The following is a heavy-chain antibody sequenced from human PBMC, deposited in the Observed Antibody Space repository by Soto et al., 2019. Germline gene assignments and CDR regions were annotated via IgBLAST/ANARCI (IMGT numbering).Heavy chain of an antibody. Sequence: SETLSLTCAVYGGSFSGYYWSWIRQPPGKGLEWIGEINHSGSTNYNPSLKSRVTISVDTSKNQFSLKLCSVTAADTAVYYCARGRPRGVISNTSDYWGQGTLVTVSS. CDR1: GGSFSGYY. V-gene: IGHV4-34*01. CDR3: ARGRPRGVISNTSDY. J-gene: IGHJ4*02. D-gene: IGHD3-10*01. CDR2: INHSGST.